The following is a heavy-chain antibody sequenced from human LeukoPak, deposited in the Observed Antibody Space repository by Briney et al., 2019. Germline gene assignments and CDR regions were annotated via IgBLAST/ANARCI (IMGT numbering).Heavy chain of an antibody. CDR1: GGSISSSSYY. V-gene: IGHV4-39*01. Sequence: SETLSLTCTVSGGSISSSSYYWGWIRQPPGKGLEWIGSIYYSGSTYYNPSLKSRVTISVDTSKNQFSLKLSSVTAADTAVYYCARGGGAFDIWGQGTMVTVSS. CDR3: ARGGGAFDI. D-gene: IGHD2-15*01. J-gene: IGHJ3*02. CDR2: IYYSGST.